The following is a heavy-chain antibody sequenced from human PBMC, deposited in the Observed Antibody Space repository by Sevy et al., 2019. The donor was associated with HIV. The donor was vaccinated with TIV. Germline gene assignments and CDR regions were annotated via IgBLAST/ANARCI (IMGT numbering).Heavy chain of an antibody. D-gene: IGHD4-17*01. Sequence: GGSLRLSCSASGFIFSSYGMHWVRQTPGKGLEWVAIISSDGSDEFYAESVRGRFTISRDNSRNTLYLQMDSLRLEETAIYYCAKDKEDDYGDYYFDHWGQGALVTVSS. CDR1: GFIFSSYG. V-gene: IGHV3-30*18. CDR3: AKDKEDDYGDYYFDH. J-gene: IGHJ4*02. CDR2: ISSDGSDE.